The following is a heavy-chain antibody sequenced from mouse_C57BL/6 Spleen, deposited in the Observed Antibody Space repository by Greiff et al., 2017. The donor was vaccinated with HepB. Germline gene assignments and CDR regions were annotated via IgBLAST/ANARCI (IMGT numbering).Heavy chain of an antibody. CDR2: ISSGSSTI. V-gene: IGHV5-17*01. Sequence: EVNVVESGGGLVKPGGSLKLSCAASGFTFSDYGMHWVRQAPEKGLEWVAYISSGSSTIYYADTVKGRFTISRDNAKNTLFLQMTSLRSEDTAMYYCARMGYDYNAMDYWGQGTSVTVSS. CDR3: ARMGYDYNAMDY. CDR1: GFTFSDYG. J-gene: IGHJ4*01. D-gene: IGHD2-10*02.